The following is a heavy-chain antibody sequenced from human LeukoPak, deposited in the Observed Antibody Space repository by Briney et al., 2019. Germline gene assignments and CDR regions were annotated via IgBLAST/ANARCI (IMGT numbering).Heavy chain of an antibody. D-gene: IGHD5-18*01. CDR3: ARGGYSYGYFDY. CDR2: IYYSGST. J-gene: IGHJ4*02. CDR1: GGSISSYY. Sequence: SETLSLTCTVSGGSISSYYWSWIRQPPGKGLEWIGYIYYSGSTNYNPSLKSRVTISVDTSKNQFSLKLSSVTAADTAVYYCARGGYSYGYFDYWGQGTLVTVSS. V-gene: IGHV4-59*01.